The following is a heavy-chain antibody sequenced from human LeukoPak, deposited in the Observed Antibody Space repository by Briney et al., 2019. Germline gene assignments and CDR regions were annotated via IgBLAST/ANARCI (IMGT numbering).Heavy chain of an antibody. J-gene: IGHJ4*02. CDR3: AKSLQMATFFSGYFDY. V-gene: IGHV3-30*18. CDR2: ISYDGSNK. CDR1: GFTFSSYG. Sequence: PGGSLRLSCAASGFTFSSYGMHWVRQAPGKGLEWVAVISYDGSNKYYADSVKGRFTISRDNSKNTLYLQMNSLRAEDTAVYYCAKSLQMATFFSGYFDYWGQGTLVTVSS. D-gene: IGHD5-24*01.